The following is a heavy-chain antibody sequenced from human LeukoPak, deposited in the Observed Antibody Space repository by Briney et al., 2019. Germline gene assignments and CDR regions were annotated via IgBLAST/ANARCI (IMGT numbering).Heavy chain of an antibody. Sequence: PGGSLRLSCAASGFTFSSYAMHWVRQAPGKGLEWVAVISYDGSNKYYADSVKGRCTISRDNSKNTLYLQMNSLRAEDTAVYYCAKDRPDQFGGVIGHDYWGQGTLVTVSS. CDR1: GFTFSSYA. V-gene: IGHV3-30*04. J-gene: IGHJ4*02. D-gene: IGHD3-16*02. CDR3: AKDRPDQFGGVIGHDY. CDR2: ISYDGSNK.